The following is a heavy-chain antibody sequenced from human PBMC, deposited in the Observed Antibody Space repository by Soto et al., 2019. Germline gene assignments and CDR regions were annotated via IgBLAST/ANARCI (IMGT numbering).Heavy chain of an antibody. D-gene: IGHD2-15*01. CDR3: ARDQGGPFDY. CDR1: GVSFSTYY. J-gene: IGHJ4*02. V-gene: IGHV4-59*01. Sequence: QVQLQESGPGLVKPSETLSLTCTVSGVSFSTYYWSWIRQAPGKGLEGIGYIYYSGSSNYNPSLKSRVTMSVDTSKNQLSLKLSSVTAADTAVYYCARDQGGPFDYWGQGTLVTVSS. CDR2: IYYSGSS.